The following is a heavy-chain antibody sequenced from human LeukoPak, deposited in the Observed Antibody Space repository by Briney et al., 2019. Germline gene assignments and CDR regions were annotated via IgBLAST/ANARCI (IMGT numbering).Heavy chain of an antibody. J-gene: IGHJ3*01. Sequence: GESLKISCKGSGHTFSISWIGWVRQKPGEGLEWMGIIYVGDSDTRYNPSFQGQATISADRSTSTAYLQWSSLKSSDTAIYYCARCGHYDAYRVWGQGTLVSVSS. CDR2: IYVGDSDT. V-gene: IGHV5-51*01. CDR3: ARCGHYDAYRV. D-gene: IGHD2-21*02. CDR1: GHTFSISW.